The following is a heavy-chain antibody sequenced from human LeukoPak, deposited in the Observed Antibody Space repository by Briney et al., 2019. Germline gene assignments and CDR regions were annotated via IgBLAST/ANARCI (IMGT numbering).Heavy chain of an antibody. J-gene: IGHJ6*02. D-gene: IGHD3-10*01. CDR2: IIPIFGTA. V-gene: IGHV1-69*01. CDR3: AMSRDYYGSGSYLELPSYYYYGMDV. Sequence: GGSLRLSCAASGFTFSSYAISWVRQAPGQGLEWMGGIIPIFGTANYAQKFQGRVTITADESTSTAYMELSSLRSEDTAVYYCAMSRDYYGSGSYLELPSYYYYGMDVWGQGTTVTVSS. CDR1: GFTFSSYA.